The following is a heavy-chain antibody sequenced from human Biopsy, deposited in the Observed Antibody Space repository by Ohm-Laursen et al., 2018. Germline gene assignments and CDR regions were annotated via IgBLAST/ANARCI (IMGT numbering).Heavy chain of an antibody. J-gene: IGHJ4*01. D-gene: IGHD6-25*01. V-gene: IGHV3-9*01. CDR3: TKRRTAVRPFDS. Sequence: SLRLSCSASGFNFSDYGMHWVRQAPGKGLEWVSGISGSSNNIIYADSVRGRFTISRDNAKSSLYLEMNSLRSEDTAFYYCTKRRTAVRPFDSWGHGTLVTVSS. CDR2: ISGSSNNI. CDR1: GFNFSDYG.